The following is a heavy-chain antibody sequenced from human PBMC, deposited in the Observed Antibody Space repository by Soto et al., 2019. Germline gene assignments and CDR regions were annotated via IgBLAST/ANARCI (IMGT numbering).Heavy chain of an antibody. CDR2: IIPILGIA. CDR3: XXXXGDGFDP. CDR1: GGTFSSYT. V-gene: IGHV1-69*02. J-gene: IGHJ5*02. Sequence: QVQLVQSGAEVKKPGSSVKVSCKASGGTFSSYTISWVRQAPGQGLEWMGRIIPILGIANYAQKFQGRVXIXXDTSTSTAYMELISLRSEDXAVXXXXXXXGDGFDPWGQGTLVTVSS.